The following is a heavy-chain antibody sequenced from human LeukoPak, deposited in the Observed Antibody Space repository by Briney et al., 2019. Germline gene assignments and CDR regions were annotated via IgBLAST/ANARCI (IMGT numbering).Heavy chain of an antibody. CDR2: MNPNSGNT. J-gene: IGHJ3*02. D-gene: IGHD3-16*02. CDR1: GYTFTSYD. V-gene: IGHV1-8*01. Sequence: ASVKVSCKASGYTFTSYDINWVRQATGQGLEWMGWMNPNSGNTGYAQKFQGRVTMTRNTSISTAYMELSSLRSEDTAVYYCARVSAFGGVIVLVRDAFVIWGQGTMVTVSS. CDR3: ARVSAFGGVIVLVRDAFVI.